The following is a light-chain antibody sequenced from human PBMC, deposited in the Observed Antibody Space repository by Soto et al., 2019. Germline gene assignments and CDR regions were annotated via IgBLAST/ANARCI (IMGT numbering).Light chain of an antibody. CDR2: GAS. Sequence: EIVMTQSPATLSVSPGERATLSCRASQSVSSNLAWYQQKPGQAPGLLIYGASTRATGIPARFSGSGSGTEFTLTISSLQSEDFASYYCQQYNNWPLALTFGGGTKVEIK. V-gene: IGKV3-15*01. J-gene: IGKJ4*01. CDR1: QSVSSN. CDR3: QQYNNWPLALT.